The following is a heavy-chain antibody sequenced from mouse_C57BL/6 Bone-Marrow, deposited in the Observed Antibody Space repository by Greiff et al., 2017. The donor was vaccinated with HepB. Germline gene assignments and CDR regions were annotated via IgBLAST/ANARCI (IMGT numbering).Heavy chain of an antibody. V-gene: IGHV14-3*01. D-gene: IGHD1-1*01. J-gene: IGHJ1*03. CDR3: ARDYYGDSYDWYIDV. CDR2: IDPANGNT. CDR1: GFNIKNTY. Sequence: VQLQQSVAELVRPGASVKLSCTASGFNIKNTYMHWVKQRPEQGLEWIGRIDPANGNTKYAPKFQGKATITADTSSNTAYLQLSSLTSEDTAIYYCARDYYGDSYDWYIDVWGTGTTVTVSS.